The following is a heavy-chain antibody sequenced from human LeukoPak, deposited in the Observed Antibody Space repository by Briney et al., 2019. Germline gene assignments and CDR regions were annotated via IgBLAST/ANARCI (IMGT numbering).Heavy chain of an antibody. Sequence: ASVKVSCKTSGYTFSTYDINWLRQAAGQGLEWMEWMNPNSANTGFAQKFQGRAAITRDTSTATAYLELSGLTSEDTAVYYCARAIRYQLLSDYWGQGTLVTVSS. CDR3: ARAIRYQLLSDY. CDR2: MNPNSANT. V-gene: IGHV1-8*02. D-gene: IGHD2-2*01. CDR1: GYTFSTYD. J-gene: IGHJ4*02.